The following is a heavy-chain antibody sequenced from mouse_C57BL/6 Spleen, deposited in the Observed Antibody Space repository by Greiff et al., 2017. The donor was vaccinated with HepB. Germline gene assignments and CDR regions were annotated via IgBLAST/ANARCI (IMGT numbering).Heavy chain of an antibody. Sequence: VKLVESGAELARPGASVKMSCKASGYTFTSYTMHWVKQRPGQGLEWIGYINPSSGYTKYNQKFKDKATLTADKSSSTAYMQLSSLTSEDSAVYYCASGTVVAKDFDVWGTGTTVTVSS. CDR2: INPSSGYT. CDR3: ASGTVVAKDFDV. J-gene: IGHJ1*03. D-gene: IGHD1-1*01. V-gene: IGHV1-4*01. CDR1: GYTFTSYT.